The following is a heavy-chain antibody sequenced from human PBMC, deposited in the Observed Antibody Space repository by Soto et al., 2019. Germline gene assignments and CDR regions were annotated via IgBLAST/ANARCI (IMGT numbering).Heavy chain of an antibody. CDR2: ISGRGDTT. CDR1: GFVFSNYA. V-gene: IGHV3-23*01. J-gene: IGHJ6*02. CDR3: VKDWSGDRCPCMDV. Sequence: ESGGGLAQPGGSLRLSCAASGFVFSNYAMTWVRQAPGQGLEWVSSISGRGDTTYYADSVKGRFTISRDSSKSTLYLQMNTLRAEDTAMYYCVKDWSGDRCPCMDVWGQGTRVTVSS. D-gene: IGHD3-3*01.